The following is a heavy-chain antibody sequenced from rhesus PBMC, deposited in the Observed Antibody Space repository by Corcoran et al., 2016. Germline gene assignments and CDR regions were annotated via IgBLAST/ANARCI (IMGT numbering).Heavy chain of an antibody. D-gene: IGHD2-21*01. CDR3: AKGVIEYCTGSGCYGIDY. CDR2: IDPSDSDH. CDR1: GYSFTSYW. Sequence: EVQLVQSGAEVKRPGESLKISCKTSGYSFTSYWISWVRQMPGKGLEWMGGIDPSDSDHRYSPSFQGQVHISADKSISTAYLQWSSLKASDTATYYCAKGVIEYCTGSGCYGIDYWGQGVLVTVSS. J-gene: IGHJ4*01. V-gene: IGHV5-2*01.